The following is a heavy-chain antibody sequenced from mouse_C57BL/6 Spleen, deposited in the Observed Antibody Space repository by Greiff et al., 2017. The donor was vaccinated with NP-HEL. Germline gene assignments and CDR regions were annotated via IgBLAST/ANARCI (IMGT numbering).Heavy chain of an antibody. CDR1: GYTFTDYY. CDR2: INPNNGGT. J-gene: IGHJ4*01. Sequence: EVQLQQSGPELVKPGASVKISCKASGYTFTDYYMNWVKQSHGKSLEWIGDINPNNGGTSYNQKFKGKATLTVDKSSSTAYMELRSLTSEDSAVYYCARRGYAMDYWVQGTSVTVSS. V-gene: IGHV1-26*01. CDR3: ARRGYAMDY.